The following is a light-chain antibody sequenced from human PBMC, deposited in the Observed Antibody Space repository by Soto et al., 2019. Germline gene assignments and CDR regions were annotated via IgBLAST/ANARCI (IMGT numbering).Light chain of an antibody. V-gene: IGLV2-14*01. CDR1: GSDVGGYNY. Sequence: QSALTQPASVSGSPGQSITISCTGTGSDVGGYNYVSWYQQHPGKAPKVMIYDVSNRPSGVSNRFSGSKSGNTASLTSSGLQAEDAADYYCSSYTSASTPLVFGGGTQLTVL. J-gene: IGLJ2*01. CDR2: DVS. CDR3: SSYTSASTPLV.